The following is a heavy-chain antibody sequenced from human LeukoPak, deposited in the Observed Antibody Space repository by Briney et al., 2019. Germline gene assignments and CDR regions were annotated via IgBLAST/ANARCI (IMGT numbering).Heavy chain of an antibody. D-gene: IGHD6-13*01. CDR2: IYTSGST. Sequence: KPSETLSLTCAVYGGSFSGYYWSWIRQPAGKGLEWIGRIYTSGSTNYNPSLKSRVTMSVDTSKNQFSLKLSSVTAADTAVYYCARAGQYSSSPHDYWGQGTLVTVSS. CDR1: GGSFSGYY. CDR3: ARAGQYSSSPHDY. V-gene: IGHV4-59*10. J-gene: IGHJ4*02.